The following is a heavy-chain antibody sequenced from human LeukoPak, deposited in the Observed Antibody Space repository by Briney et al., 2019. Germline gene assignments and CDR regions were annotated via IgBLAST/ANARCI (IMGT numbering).Heavy chain of an antibody. J-gene: IGHJ3*02. CDR1: GYSFTSYW. CDR2: IYPRDSDT. D-gene: IGHD3-22*01. Sequence: GESLKISCKGSGYSFTSYWIGWVRQMPGKGLEWMGIIYPRDSDTRYSPSFQGQATISADKSISTAYLQWSSLKASDTAMYYCARPITMIVVGAFDIWGQGTMVTVSS. V-gene: IGHV5-51*01. CDR3: ARPITMIVVGAFDI.